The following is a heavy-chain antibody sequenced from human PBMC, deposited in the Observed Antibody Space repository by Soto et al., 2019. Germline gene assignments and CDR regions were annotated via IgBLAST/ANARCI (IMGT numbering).Heavy chain of an antibody. Sequence: SETLSLTCTVSGGSISSGDYYWSWIRQPPGKGLEWIGYIYYSGSTYYNPSLKSRVTISVDTSKNQFSLKLSSVTAADTAVYYCARHDTYYGSGSYRYYFDYWGQGTLVTVSS. CDR2: IYYSGST. CDR3: ARHDTYYGSGSYRYYFDY. V-gene: IGHV4-39*01. CDR1: GGSISSGDYY. J-gene: IGHJ4*02. D-gene: IGHD3-10*01.